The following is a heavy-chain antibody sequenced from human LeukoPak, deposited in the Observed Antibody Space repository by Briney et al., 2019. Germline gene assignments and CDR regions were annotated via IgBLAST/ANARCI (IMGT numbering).Heavy chain of an antibody. CDR3: ARTPRDGYNSPYFDY. J-gene: IGHJ4*02. Sequence: SETLSLTCTVSGGSISSSSYYWGWIRQPPGKGLEWIGSIYYSGNTYYNPSLNSRVTISVDTSKNQFSLKLSSVTAADTVVFYCARTPRDGYNSPYFDYWGQGTLVTVSS. CDR2: IYYSGNT. CDR1: GGSISSSSYY. V-gene: IGHV4-39*01. D-gene: IGHD5-24*01.